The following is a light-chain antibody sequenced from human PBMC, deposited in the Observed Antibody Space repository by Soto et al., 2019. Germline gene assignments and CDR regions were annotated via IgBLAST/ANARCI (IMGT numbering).Light chain of an antibody. J-gene: IGKJ1*01. CDR1: QGIITW. V-gene: IGKV1-5*01. Sequence: DIQMTQSLSTLFACVEDRVTTTCRASQGIITWLAWYQQKPGKAPKLLIYDAFYLERGVPSRFSGSGSGTEFTLTISSLQPDDLATYYCQQYNSFWTFGQGTKVEI. CDR3: QQYNSFWT. CDR2: DAF.